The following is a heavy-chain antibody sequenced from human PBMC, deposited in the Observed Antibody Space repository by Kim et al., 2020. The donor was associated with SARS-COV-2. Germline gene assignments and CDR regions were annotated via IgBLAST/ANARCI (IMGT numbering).Heavy chain of an antibody. J-gene: IGHJ5*02. V-gene: IGHV1-18*01. CDR3: AIDPHGSGSYYVPP. D-gene: IGHD3-10*01. CDR1: GYTFTSYG. Sequence: ASVKVSCKASGYTFTSYGISWVRQAPGQGLEWMGWISAYNGNTNYAQKLQGRVTMTTDTSTSTAYMELRSLRSDDTAVYYCAIDPHGSGSYYVPPWGQGTLVTVSS. CDR2: ISAYNGNT.